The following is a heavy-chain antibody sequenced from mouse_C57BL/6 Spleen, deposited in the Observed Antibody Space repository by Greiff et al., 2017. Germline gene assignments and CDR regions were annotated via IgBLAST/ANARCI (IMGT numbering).Heavy chain of an antibody. Sequence: DVQLQESGGDLVKPGGSLKLSCAASGFTFSSYGLSWVRQTPDKRLEWVATISSGGSYTYYPARVTGRFTIYRDNAKNTLYLQMSSLKSEDTAMYYCARHPYSTVYAMDYWGQGTSVTVSS. J-gene: IGHJ4*01. CDR3: ARHPYSTVYAMDY. D-gene: IGHD2-5*01. V-gene: IGHV5-6*01. CDR1: GFTFSSYG. CDR2: ISSGGSYT.